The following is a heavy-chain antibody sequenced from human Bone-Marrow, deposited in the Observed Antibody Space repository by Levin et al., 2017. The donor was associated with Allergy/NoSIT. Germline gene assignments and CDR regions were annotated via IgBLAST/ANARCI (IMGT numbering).Heavy chain of an antibody. CDR3: ATFVVVSPVRLDS. CDR2: MSYTGST. D-gene: IGHD2-21*01. Sequence: SETLSLTCTVSGGSLSSGDYYWNRLRQPPGKGPEWIGYMSYTGSTSYKPSLKTRVTISADTSQNHLSLRLTAGTAADTAVYYGATFVVVSPVRLDSWGQGGLVTVSS. CDR1: GGSLSSGDYY. J-gene: IGHJ4*02. V-gene: IGHV4-30-4*01.